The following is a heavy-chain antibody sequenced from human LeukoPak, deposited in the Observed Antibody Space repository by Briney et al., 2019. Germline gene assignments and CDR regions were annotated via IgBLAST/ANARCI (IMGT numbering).Heavy chain of an antibody. V-gene: IGHV1-18*01. CDR2: ISAYNGNT. CDR3: ARDRGTFYDILTGYYWSEKSFDY. CDR1: GYTFTSYG. D-gene: IGHD3-9*01. Sequence: ASVKVSCKASGYTFTSYGISWVRQAPGQGLEWMGWISAYNGNTNYAQKLQGRVTMTTDTSTSTAYMELRSLRSDDTAVYYCARDRGTFYDILTGYYWSEKSFDYWGQGTLVTVSS. J-gene: IGHJ4*02.